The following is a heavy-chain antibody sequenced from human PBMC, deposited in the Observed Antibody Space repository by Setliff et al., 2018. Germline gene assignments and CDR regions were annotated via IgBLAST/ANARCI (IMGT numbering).Heavy chain of an antibody. CDR2: TYSSGST. V-gene: IGHV4-4*08. J-gene: IGHJ6*03. CDR1: GGSISSYH. CDR3: ARVLGYNGYGNYYIYYFMDV. D-gene: IGHD5-12*01. Sequence: ETLSLTCSVSGGSISSYHWSWIRQPPGKGLEWIGSTYSSGSTNYNPSLKSRVTISLDTSKNLFSLNLSSVTAADTAVYYCARVLGYNGYGNYYIYYFMDVWG.